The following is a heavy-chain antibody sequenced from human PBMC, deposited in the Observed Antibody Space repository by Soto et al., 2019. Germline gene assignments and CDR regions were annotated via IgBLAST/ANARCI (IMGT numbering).Heavy chain of an antibody. CDR1: GFTFSSYS. D-gene: IGHD6-19*01. Sequence: PGGSLRLSCAASGFTFSSYSMNWVRQAPGKGLEWVSSISSSSSYIYYADSVKGRFTISRDNAKNSLYLQMNSLRAEDTAVYYCARDYRAVAGPYNWFDPWGQGTLVTVSS. CDR3: ARDYRAVAGPYNWFDP. J-gene: IGHJ5*02. CDR2: ISSSSSYI. V-gene: IGHV3-21*01.